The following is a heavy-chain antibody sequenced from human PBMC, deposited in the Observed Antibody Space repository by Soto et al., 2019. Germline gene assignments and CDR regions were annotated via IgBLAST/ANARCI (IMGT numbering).Heavy chain of an antibody. CDR3: ARVPGSWYRDAFDI. CDR2: MNPNSGNT. CDR1: GNTFTSYD. Sequence: VQLVQSGAEVKKPGASAKVSCKASGNTFTSYDINWVRQATGQGLEWMGWMNPNSGNTGYAQKFQGRVTMTRNTSISTAYMELSSLRSEDTAVYYCARVPGSWYRDAFDIWGQGTMVTVSS. V-gene: IGHV1-8*01. J-gene: IGHJ3*02. D-gene: IGHD6-13*01.